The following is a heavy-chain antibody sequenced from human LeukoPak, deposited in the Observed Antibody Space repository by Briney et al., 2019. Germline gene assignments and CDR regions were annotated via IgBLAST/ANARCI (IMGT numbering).Heavy chain of an antibody. CDR1: GGSFSGYY. D-gene: IGHD3-16*01. Sequence: SETLSLTCAVYGGSFSGYYWSWIRQPPGRGLEWIGEISQSGSANYNPSLKSRITMSVDTSKNQFSLQLRSMTAADTAVYFCARATDDEFYLYYGMDVWGQGTTVTVSS. J-gene: IGHJ6*02. V-gene: IGHV4-34*01. CDR3: ARATDDEFYLYYGMDV. CDR2: ISQSGSA.